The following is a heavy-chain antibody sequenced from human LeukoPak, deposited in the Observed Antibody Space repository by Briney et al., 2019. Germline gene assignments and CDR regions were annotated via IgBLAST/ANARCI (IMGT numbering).Heavy chain of an antibody. CDR1: GSTFRSYG. CDR3: ARDLGSGSSSSYFDY. V-gene: IGHV3-33*01. Sequence: QPGRSLRLSCAASGSTFRSYGMHWVRQAAGKGLEWVAVIWHDGSNKYYADSVKGRFTISRDNSKNTLYLQMNSLRTDDTAVYYGARDLGSGSSSSYFDYWGHGTLVTVSS. D-gene: IGHD1-26*01. CDR2: IWHDGSNK. J-gene: IGHJ4*01.